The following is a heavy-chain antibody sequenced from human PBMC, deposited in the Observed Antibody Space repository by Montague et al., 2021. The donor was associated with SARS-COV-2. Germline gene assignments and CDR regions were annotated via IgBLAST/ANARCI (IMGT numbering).Heavy chain of an antibody. D-gene: IGHD4-17*01. CDR1: GGSIRTSSYY. CDR2: IDYSGST. V-gene: IGHV4-39*01. J-gene: IGHJ3*02. Sequence: SETLSLTCTVSGGSIRTSSYYWGWIRQPPGKGLDWIGSIDYSGSTYYNRSLKSRVTISVDTSKNQFSLKLSSVTAAATAVYYCAMRGGARDAFDIWGQGTMVTVSS. CDR3: AMRGGARDAFDI.